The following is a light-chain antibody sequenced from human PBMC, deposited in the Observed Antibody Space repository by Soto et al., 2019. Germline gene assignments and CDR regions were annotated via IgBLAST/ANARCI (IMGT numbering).Light chain of an antibody. CDR2: LDSDGSH. J-gene: IGLJ3*02. Sequence: QPVLTQSPSASASLGASVKLTCTLSSGHSSYTIVWHQQQPDKGPRFLMNLDSDGSHYRGDGIPDRFSGSSSGAERYLTISSLQSEDEADYYCQTWATGPDWVFGGGTKLTVL. V-gene: IGLV4-69*01. CDR1: SGHSSYT. CDR3: QTWATGPDWV.